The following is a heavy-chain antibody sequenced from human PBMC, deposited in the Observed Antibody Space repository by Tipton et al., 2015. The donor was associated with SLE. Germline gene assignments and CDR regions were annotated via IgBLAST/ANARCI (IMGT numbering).Heavy chain of an antibody. Sequence: TLSLTCTVTGASITTGSYYWSWIRQPAGERLEWIGYIYTSGGTNYNPSLKSRVTISVDTSKNQFSLKLSSVTAADTAVYYCARQGGSYRGDFDYWGQGTLVTVSS. V-gene: IGHV4-61*09. CDR2: IYTSGGT. J-gene: IGHJ4*02. D-gene: IGHD1-26*01. CDR3: ARQGGSYRGDFDY. CDR1: GASITTGSYY.